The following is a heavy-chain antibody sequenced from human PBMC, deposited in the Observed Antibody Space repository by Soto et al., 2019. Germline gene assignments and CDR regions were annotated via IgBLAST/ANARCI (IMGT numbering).Heavy chain of an antibody. J-gene: IGHJ4*02. CDR1: GYTFTSYG. Sequence: ASVKVSCKSSGYTFTSYGISWVRQAPGQGLEWMGWISAYNGKTNYAQKLQGRVTMTTDTSTRTAYMELRSLRSDDTAVYYCARIVAAAHFDYSGQGTLVTVSS. V-gene: IGHV1-18*01. CDR2: ISAYNGKT. D-gene: IGHD6-13*01. CDR3: ARIVAAAHFDY.